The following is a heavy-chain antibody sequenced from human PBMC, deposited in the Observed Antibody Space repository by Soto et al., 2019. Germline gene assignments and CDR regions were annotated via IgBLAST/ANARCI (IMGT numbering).Heavy chain of an antibody. CDR1: GFTFGDYA. D-gene: IGHD3-16*01. Sequence: SLRLSCTTSGFTFGDYALSWVRQAPGKGLEWVGFIRRNAYGGTTDYAASVKGRFTISRDDSKSIAYLQMNSLRTEDTALYYCTRASSLDFEFWGQGTMVNVS. CDR3: TRASSLDFEF. V-gene: IGHV3-49*04. J-gene: IGHJ4*02. CDR2: IRRNAYGGTT.